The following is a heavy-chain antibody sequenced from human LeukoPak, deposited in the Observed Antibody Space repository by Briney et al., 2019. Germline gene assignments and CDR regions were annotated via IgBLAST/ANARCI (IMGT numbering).Heavy chain of an antibody. CDR3: AKDGNSYYYGSGSYFFSY. V-gene: IGHV3-9*01. Sequence: QTGGSLRLSCAASGFTFSSYAIHWVRQAPGKGLEWVSGISWNSGSIGYADSVKGRFTISRDNAKNSLYLQMNSLRAEDTALYYCAKDGNSYYYGSGSYFFSYWGQGTLVTVSS. D-gene: IGHD3-10*01. CDR2: ISWNSGSI. CDR1: GFTFSSYA. J-gene: IGHJ4*02.